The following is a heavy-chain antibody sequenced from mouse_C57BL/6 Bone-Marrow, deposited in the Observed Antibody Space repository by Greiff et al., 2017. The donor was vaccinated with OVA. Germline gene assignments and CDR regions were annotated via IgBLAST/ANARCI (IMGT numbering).Heavy chain of an antibody. V-gene: IGHV5-6*01. CDR3: AGPPITSVVAAPFAY. D-gene: IGHD1-1*01. Sequence: EVQLQESGGDLVKPGGSLKLSCAASGFTFSSYGMSWVRQTPDKRLEWVATISSGGSYTSYPDSVTGRFTIFRDNAKSTLYLEMSSLKSEDTAMYYCAGPPITSVVAAPFAYWGQGTLVTVSA. J-gene: IGHJ3*01. CDR1: GFTFSSYG. CDR2: ISSGGSYT.